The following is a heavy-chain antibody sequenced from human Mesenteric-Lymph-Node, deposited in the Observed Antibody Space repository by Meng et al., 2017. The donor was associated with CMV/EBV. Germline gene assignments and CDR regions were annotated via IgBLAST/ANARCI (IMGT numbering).Heavy chain of an antibody. CDR1: GYTFTSYA. V-gene: IGHV1-3*01. CDR3: ARSQSNYFDY. J-gene: IGHJ4*02. Sequence: QVQCVRSGVEVTQPGASVNVSCKASGYTFTSYAMHWVRQAPGQRREWMGWINAGNGNTTYAQKFQGRVTMTRDTSASTAYMELSSLRSEDTAVYYCARSQSNYFDYWGQGTLVTVSS. CDR2: INAGNGNT.